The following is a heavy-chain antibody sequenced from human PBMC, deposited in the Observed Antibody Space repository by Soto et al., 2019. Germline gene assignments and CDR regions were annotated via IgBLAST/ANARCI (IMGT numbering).Heavy chain of an antibody. J-gene: IGHJ4*02. V-gene: IGHV3-23*01. CDR1: GFTFSSYA. Sequence: QPGGSLRLSCAASGFTFSSYAMSWVRQAPGKGLEWVSAISGSGGSTYYADSVKGRFTISRDNSKNTLYLQMNSLRAEDTAVYYCANLTYGSSTRLATRNSHTFDYWGQGTLVTVSS. CDR3: ANLTYGSSTRLATRNSHTFDY. CDR2: ISGSGGST. D-gene: IGHD6-13*01.